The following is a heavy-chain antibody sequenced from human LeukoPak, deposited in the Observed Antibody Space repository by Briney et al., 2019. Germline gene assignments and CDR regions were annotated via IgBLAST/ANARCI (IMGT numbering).Heavy chain of an antibody. J-gene: IGHJ4*02. CDR2: ISSSSSTI. CDR3: AKGYSYGGFDY. D-gene: IGHD5-18*01. Sequence: PGGSLRLSCAASGFTFSSYSMNWVRQAPGKGLEWVSYISSSSSTIYYADSVKGRFTISRDNAKNSLYLQMNSLRAEDTAVYSCAKGYSYGGFDYWGQGTLVTVSS. V-gene: IGHV3-48*04. CDR1: GFTFSSYS.